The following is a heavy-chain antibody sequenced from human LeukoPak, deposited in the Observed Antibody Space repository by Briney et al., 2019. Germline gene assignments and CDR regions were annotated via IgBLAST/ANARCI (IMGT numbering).Heavy chain of an antibody. Sequence: PGGSLRLSCAASGFTFDDYAMHWVRQAPGKGLEWVSGISWNSGSIGYADSVKGRFTISRDNAKNSLYLQMNSLRAEDTALYYCAKDHNWNGDGPSTHFDYWGQGTLVTVSS. J-gene: IGHJ4*02. CDR3: AKDHNWNGDGPSTHFDY. V-gene: IGHV3-9*01. D-gene: IGHD1-20*01. CDR1: GFTFDDYA. CDR2: ISWNSGSI.